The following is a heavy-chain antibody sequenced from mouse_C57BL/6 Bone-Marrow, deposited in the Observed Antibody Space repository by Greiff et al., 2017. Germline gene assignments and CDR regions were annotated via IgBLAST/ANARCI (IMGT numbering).Heavy chain of an antibody. CDR3: ARNTVYYAMDY. Sequence: VQGVESGAELARPGASVKMSCKASGYTFTSYTMHWVKQRPGQGLEWIGYINPSSGYTKYNQKFKDKATLTADKSSSTAYMQLSSLTSEDSAVYYCARNTVYYAMDYWGQGTSVTVSS. J-gene: IGHJ4*01. D-gene: IGHD1-1*01. CDR1: GYTFTSYT. V-gene: IGHV1-4*01. CDR2: INPSSGYT.